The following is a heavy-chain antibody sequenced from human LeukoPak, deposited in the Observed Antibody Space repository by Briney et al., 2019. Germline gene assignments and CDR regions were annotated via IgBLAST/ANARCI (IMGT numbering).Heavy chain of an antibody. CDR2: ISYSGAT. J-gene: IGHJ6*03. Sequence: SETLSLNCIVSGGSINGYYWSWIRRPPGTGLEYIGYISYSGATNYNPSLESRLTISLDMSKNQFSLKLTSVTAADTAVYYCARFGSAVAGTYNYYYMAVWGKGTTVTVSS. CDR3: ARFGSAVAGTYNYYYMAV. D-gene: IGHD6-19*01. CDR1: GGSINGYY. V-gene: IGHV4-59*01.